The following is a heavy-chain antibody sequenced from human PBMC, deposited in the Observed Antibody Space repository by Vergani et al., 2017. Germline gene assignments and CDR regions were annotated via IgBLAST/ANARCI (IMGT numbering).Heavy chain of an antibody. Sequence: QVQLQESGPGLVKPSQTLSLTCSVSGDSISSGVYYWNWIRQHPGKGLEWMGYVSFRGDTLYDPSVKGRMTISLNTSSNQFSLYLTSVTAADTAVYYCARSRIYYGAGSPDYWGQGTLVTVSS. V-gene: IGHV4-61*08. CDR2: VSFRGDT. CDR3: ARSRIYYGAGSPDY. J-gene: IGHJ4*02. CDR1: GDSISSGVYY. D-gene: IGHD3-10*01.